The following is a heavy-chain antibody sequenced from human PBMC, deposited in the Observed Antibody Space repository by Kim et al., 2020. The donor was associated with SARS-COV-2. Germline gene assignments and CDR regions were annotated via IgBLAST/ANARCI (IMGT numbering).Heavy chain of an antibody. Sequence: GGSLRLSCAASGFTFSSYEMNWVRQAPGKGLEWVSYISSSGSTIYYADSVKGRFTISRDNAKNSLYLQMNSLRAEDTAVYYCAGAIVASVPHWGQGTLVTVSS. V-gene: IGHV3-48*03. CDR2: ISSSGSTI. CDR1: GFTFSSYE. D-gene: IGHD5-12*01. J-gene: IGHJ4*02. CDR3: AGAIVASVPH.